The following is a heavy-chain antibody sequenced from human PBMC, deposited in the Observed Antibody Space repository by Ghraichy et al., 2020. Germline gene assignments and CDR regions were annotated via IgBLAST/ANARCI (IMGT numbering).Heavy chain of an antibody. CDR1: GFSLDDYI. CDR2: INWHKDDT. D-gene: IGHD2-2*01. V-gene: IGHV3-43*01. CDR3: ARESRDALSSMDV. J-gene: IGHJ6*02. Sequence: GGSLRLSCEASGFSLDDYIMHWVRQAPGKGPEWVSLINWHKDDTFYADSVKGRFTISRDNSKTSLYLRMNNLRSADSALYYCARESRDALSSMDVWGQGTTVTVSS.